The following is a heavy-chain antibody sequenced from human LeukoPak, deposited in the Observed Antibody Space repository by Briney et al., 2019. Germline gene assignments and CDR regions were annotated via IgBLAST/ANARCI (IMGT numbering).Heavy chain of an antibody. D-gene: IGHD4-17*01. CDR2: ISSSSSYI. J-gene: IGHJ4*02. V-gene: IGHV3-21*01. Sequence: GGSLRLSCAASGFTFSNYNMNWVRQAPGKGLEWVSSISSSSSYIYYADSVKGRFTISRDNAKNSLYLQMNSLRAEDTAVYYCAQITVTDGFDYWGQGTLVTVSS. CDR3: AQITVTDGFDY. CDR1: GFTFSNYN.